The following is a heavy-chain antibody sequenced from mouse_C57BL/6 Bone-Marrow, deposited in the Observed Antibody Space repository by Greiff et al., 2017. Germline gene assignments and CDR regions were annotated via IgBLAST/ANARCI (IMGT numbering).Heavy chain of an antibody. J-gene: IGHJ2*01. Sequence: EVQLQESGAELVRPGASVKLSCTASGFNIKDDYMHWVKQRPEQGLEWIGWIDPENGDTEYASKFQGKATITADTSSNTAYLQLSSLTSEDTAVYYCTSTIVTTYYFDYWGQGTTLTVSS. D-gene: IGHD2-5*01. V-gene: IGHV14-4*01. CDR1: GFNIKDDY. CDR2: IDPENGDT. CDR3: TSTIVTTYYFDY.